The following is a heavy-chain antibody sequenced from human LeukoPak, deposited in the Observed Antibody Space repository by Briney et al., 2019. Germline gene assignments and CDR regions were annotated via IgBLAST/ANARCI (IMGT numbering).Heavy chain of an antibody. CDR3: HTDDYGDY. Sequence: GGSLRLSCAASGFTFSDYAMNWVSQAPGKGLEWVAFIRYDGSNKYYADSVKGRFTISRDNSKNTLYLQMNSLRAEDTAVYYCHTDDYGDYWGQGTLVTVSS. CDR1: GFTFSDYA. J-gene: IGHJ4*02. V-gene: IGHV3-30*02. CDR2: IRYDGSNK.